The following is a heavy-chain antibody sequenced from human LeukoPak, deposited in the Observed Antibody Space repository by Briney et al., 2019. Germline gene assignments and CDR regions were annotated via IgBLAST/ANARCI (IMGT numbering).Heavy chain of an antibody. V-gene: IGHV4-39*07. J-gene: IGHJ4*02. CDR1: GGSISSGGYY. Sequence: PSETLSLTCTVSGGSISSGGYYWSWIRQPPGKGLEWIGEINHSGSTNYNPSLKSRVTISVDTSKNQFSLKLSSVTAADTAVYYCARGKSRRRGSYYFDYWGQGTLVTVSS. CDR3: ARGKSRRRGSYYFDY. CDR2: INHSGST.